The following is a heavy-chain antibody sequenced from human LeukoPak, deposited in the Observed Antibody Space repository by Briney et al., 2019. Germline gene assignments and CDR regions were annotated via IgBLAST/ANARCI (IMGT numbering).Heavy chain of an antibody. D-gene: IGHD1-26*01. CDR3: ARAQLGTPTDY. Sequence: PGGSLRLSCAASGFTFSSFAMYWVRRAPGKGLVWVSRVQSDGSGSMYANSVMGRFTISRDNSKNMLYLQMNSLTAEDTAVYFCARAQLGTPTDYWGQGTQVTVSS. V-gene: IGHV3-74*03. CDR2: VQSDGSGS. CDR1: GFTFSSFA. J-gene: IGHJ4*02.